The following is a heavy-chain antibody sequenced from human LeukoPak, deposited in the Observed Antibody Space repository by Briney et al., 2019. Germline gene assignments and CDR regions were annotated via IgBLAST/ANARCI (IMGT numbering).Heavy chain of an antibody. CDR1: GYSFTGYW. Sequence: GESLKIPCKGSGYSFTGYWIGWVRQMPGKGLEWMGIIYPGDSDTRYSPSFQGQVTISADKSISTAYLQWSSLKASDTAMYYCAKRIAAAGTNAFDIWGQGTMVTVSS. CDR3: AKRIAAAGTNAFDI. D-gene: IGHD6-13*01. J-gene: IGHJ3*02. V-gene: IGHV5-51*01. CDR2: IYPGDSDT.